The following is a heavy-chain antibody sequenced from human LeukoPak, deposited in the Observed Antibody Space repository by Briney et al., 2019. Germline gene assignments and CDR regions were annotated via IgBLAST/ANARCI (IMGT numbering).Heavy chain of an antibody. CDR2: INHSGST. Sequence: PSETLSLTCAVYGGSFSGYYWSWIRQPPGKGLEWIGEINHSGSTNYNPSLKSRVTISVDTSKNQFSLKLSSVTAADTAVHYCARGGMVVTATGTIDYWGQGTLVTVSS. CDR1: GGSFSGYY. J-gene: IGHJ4*02. V-gene: IGHV4-34*01. CDR3: ARGGMVVTATGTIDY. D-gene: IGHD2-21*02.